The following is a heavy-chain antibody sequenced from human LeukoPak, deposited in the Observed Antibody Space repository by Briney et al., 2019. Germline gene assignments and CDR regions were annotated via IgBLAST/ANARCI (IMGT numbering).Heavy chain of an antibody. J-gene: IGHJ4*02. D-gene: IGHD3-22*01. CDR2: IYPGDSDT. CDR1: GYSFTSYW. V-gene: IGHV5-51*01. CDR3: ARHGPYYYDSSGYSPPDDY. Sequence: GESLKISCKGSGYSFTSYWIGWVRQMPGKGLEWMGIIYPGDSDTRYSPSFQGQVTISADKSISTAYLQWSSLKASGTAMYYCARHGPYYYDSSGYSPPDDYWGQGTLVTVSS.